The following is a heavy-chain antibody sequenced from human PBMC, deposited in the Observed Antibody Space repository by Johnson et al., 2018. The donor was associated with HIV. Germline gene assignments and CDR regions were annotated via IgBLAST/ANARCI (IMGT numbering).Heavy chain of an antibody. J-gene: IGHJ3*02. CDR1: GFTFDDYG. CDR2: INWNGGST. D-gene: IGHD6-13*01. Sequence: QLVESGGGLVQPGRSLRLSCAASGFTFDDYGMSWVRQAPGKGLEWVSGINWNGGSTGYADSVKGRFTISRDNAKNSLYLQMNSLRAEDTALYYCARAFETYSSSWSDAFDIWGQGTMVTVSS. V-gene: IGHV3-20*04. CDR3: ARAFETYSSSWSDAFDI.